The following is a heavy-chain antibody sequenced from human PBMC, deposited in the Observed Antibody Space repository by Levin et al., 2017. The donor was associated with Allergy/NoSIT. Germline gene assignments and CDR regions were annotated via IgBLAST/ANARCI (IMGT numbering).Heavy chain of an antibody. CDR1: GFTFSSYT. CDR2: VSYSGLST. V-gene: IGHV3-23*01. Sequence: GESLKISCAASGFTFSSYTLSWVRQAPGKGLEWVSGVSYSGLSTYYADSIEGRFTISRDNSENTLYLQMSSLRADDTAIYYCARDRSGSYGPFDYWGQGTLVTVSS. D-gene: IGHD1-26*01. CDR3: ARDRSGSYGPFDY. J-gene: IGHJ4*02.